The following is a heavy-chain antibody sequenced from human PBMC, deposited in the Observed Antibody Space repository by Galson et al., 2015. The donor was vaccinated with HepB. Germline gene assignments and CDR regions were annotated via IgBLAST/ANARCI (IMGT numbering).Heavy chain of an antibody. J-gene: IGHJ4*02. Sequence: SLRLSCAASGFTFSDSVMNWVRQPPGKGLEWVSSIHTSGGSTYYADSVKGRFTISGDNSKDTLYLQMNSLRAEDTAVYYCAKRRQWRDFDYWGQGTLVTVSS. CDR1: GFTFSDSV. D-gene: IGHD6-19*01. CDR3: AKRRQWRDFDY. CDR2: IHTSGGST. V-gene: IGHV3-23*01.